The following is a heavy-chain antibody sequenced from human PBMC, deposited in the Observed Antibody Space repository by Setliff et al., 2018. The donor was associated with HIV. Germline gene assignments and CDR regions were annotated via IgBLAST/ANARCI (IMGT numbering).Heavy chain of an antibody. CDR1: GYIFISYG. J-gene: IGHJ3*02. CDR2: ISAYSGNT. V-gene: IGHV1-18*01. D-gene: IGHD6-19*01. CDR3: ARVRYSSGWYSHAFDI. Sequence: GASVKVSCKASGYIFISYGFCWVRQAPGQGLEWMGWISAYSGNTNYAQQLQGRVTMTTDTSTSTAYMELRSLRSDDTAVYYCARVRYSSGWYSHAFDIWGQGTMVTVSS.